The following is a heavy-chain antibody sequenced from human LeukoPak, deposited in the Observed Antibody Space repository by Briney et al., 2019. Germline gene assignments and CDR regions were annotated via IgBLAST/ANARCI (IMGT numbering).Heavy chain of an antibody. Sequence: GGFLRLSCAASGFTFSSYAMHWVRQAPGKGLEWVAVISYDGSNKYYADSVKGRFTISRDNSKNTLYLQMNSLRAEDTAVYYCASSTTVTPYWGQGTLVTVSS. D-gene: IGHD4-17*01. CDR1: GFTFSSYA. CDR3: ASSTTVTPY. V-gene: IGHV3-30*01. CDR2: ISYDGSNK. J-gene: IGHJ4*02.